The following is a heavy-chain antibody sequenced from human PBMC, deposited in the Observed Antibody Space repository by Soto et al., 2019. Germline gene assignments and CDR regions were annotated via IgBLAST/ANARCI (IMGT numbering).Heavy chain of an antibody. V-gene: IGHV3-30*18. J-gene: IGHJ3*02. CDR2: ISYDGSNK. CDR3: AKGGVGSTSNAFDI. D-gene: IGHD1-26*01. Sequence: LRLSCAASGFTFRSYGMHWVRQAPAKGLEWVAVISYDGSNKYYEASVKGRFTISRDNSKNTLYLQMNRLRAEDTGVYYCAKGGVGSTSNAFDIWGQGTMVTVSS. CDR1: GFTFRSYG.